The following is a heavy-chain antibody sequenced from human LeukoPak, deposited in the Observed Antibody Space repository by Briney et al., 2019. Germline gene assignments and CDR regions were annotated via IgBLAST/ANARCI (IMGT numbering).Heavy chain of an antibody. V-gene: IGHV5-51*01. CDR1: GYSFTSSW. D-gene: IGHD6-19*01. CDR2: IYAGDSET. CDR3: ARQYITGWQSFDY. J-gene: IGHJ4*02. Sequence: GESLKISCKPSGYSFTSSWIGWVRQMPGKGLEWMGIIYAGDSETIYSPSFQGQVTISVDKSFSTAYLQWSSLKASDTAMYYCARQYITGWQSFDYWGQGTLVTVSS.